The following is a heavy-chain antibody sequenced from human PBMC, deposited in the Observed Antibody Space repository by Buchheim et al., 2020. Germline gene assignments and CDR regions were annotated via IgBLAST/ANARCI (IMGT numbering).Heavy chain of an antibody. J-gene: IGHJ5*02. CDR1: GGTFSSYA. CDR3: ATDFRYNWNYRQGWFDP. D-gene: IGHD1-7*01. CDR2: IIPIFGTA. V-gene: IGHV1-69*06. Sequence: QVQLVQSGAEVKKPGSSVKVSCKASGGTFSSYAISWVRQAPGQGLEWMGGIIPIFGTANYAQKFQGRVTMTEDTSTDTAYMELSSLRSEDTAVYYCATDFRYNWNYRQGWFDPWGQGTL.